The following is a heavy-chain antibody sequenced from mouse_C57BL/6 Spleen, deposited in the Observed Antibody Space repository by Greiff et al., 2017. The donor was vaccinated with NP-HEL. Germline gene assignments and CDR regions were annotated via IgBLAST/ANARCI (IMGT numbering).Heavy chain of an antibody. V-gene: IGHV1-19*01. CDR1: GYTFTDYY. Sequence: EVQLQQSGPVLVKPGASVKMSCKASGYTFTDYYMNWVKQSHGKSLEWIGVINPYNGGTSYNQKFKGKATLTVDKSSSTAYMELNSLTSEDSAVYYCARDGYGSSFPYAMDYWGQGTSVTVSS. J-gene: IGHJ4*01. D-gene: IGHD1-1*01. CDR2: INPYNGGT. CDR3: ARDGYGSSFPYAMDY.